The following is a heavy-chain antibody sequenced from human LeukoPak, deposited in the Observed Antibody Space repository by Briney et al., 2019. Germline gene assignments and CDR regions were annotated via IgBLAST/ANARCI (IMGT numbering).Heavy chain of an antibody. CDR1: GFTFSSYS. CDR2: ISSSSSYI. V-gene: IGHV3-21*01. J-gene: IGHJ4*02. D-gene: IGHD2-15*01. CDR3: ARGHVVVVAATDY. Sequence: NPGGSLRLSCAASGFTFSSYSMNWVRQAPGKGLEWVSSISSSSSYIYYADSVKGRFTISRDNAKNSLYLQMNSLRAEDTAVHYCARGHVVVVAATDYWGQGTLVTVSS.